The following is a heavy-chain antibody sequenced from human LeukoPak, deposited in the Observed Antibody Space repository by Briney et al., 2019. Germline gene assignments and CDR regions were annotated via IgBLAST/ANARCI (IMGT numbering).Heavy chain of an antibody. V-gene: IGHV3-21*01. CDR3: ARGNWNLDY. D-gene: IGHD1-20*01. Sequence: GGSLRLSCAASGFTFSSYSMNWVRQAPGKGLGWVSSISSSSSYIYYADSVKSRFTISRDNAKNSLYLQMNSLRAEDTAVYYCARGNWNLDYWGQGTLVTVSS. CDR2: ISSSSSYI. J-gene: IGHJ4*02. CDR1: GFTFSSYS.